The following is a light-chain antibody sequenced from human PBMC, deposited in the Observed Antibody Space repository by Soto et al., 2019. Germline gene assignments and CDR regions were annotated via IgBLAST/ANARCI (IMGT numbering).Light chain of an antibody. CDR2: DVS. CDR3: SSYTSSSTHVV. J-gene: IGLJ2*01. Sequence: QSALTQPASVSGSPGQSITISCTGTSSDVGGYNYVSWYQQHPGKDPNLMIYDVSNRPSGVSNRFSGSKSGNTASLTISGLQAEDEADYYCSSYTSSSTHVVFGGGTKLTVL. V-gene: IGLV2-14*01. CDR1: SSDVGGYNY.